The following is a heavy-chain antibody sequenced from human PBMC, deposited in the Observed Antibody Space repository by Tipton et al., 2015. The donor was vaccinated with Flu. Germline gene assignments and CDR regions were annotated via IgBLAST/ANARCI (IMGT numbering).Heavy chain of an antibody. J-gene: IGHJ4*02. CDR1: GLTFTGDA. CDR2: IRDNSGDT. V-gene: IGHV3-23*01. D-gene: IGHD2-15*01. CDR3: ARLPWSAGPY. Sequence: SLRLSCTASGLTFTGDAVNWVRQAPGKGLEWVSSIRDNSGDTYYADSVKGRFTLSRDSFRKTVYLQMSSLRAEDTAMYFCARLPWSAGPYWGQGTLVTVSS.